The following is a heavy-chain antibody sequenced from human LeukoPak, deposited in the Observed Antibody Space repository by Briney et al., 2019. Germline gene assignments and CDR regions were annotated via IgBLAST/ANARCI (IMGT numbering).Heavy chain of an antibody. J-gene: IGHJ4*02. CDR3: ARSVDCSSTSCYSDY. Sequence: SETLSLTCAVYGGSFSGYYWSWIRQPLGKGLEWIGEINHSGSTNYNPSLKSRVTISVDTSKNQFSLKLSSVTAADTAVYYCARSVDCSSTSCYSDYWGQGTLVTVSS. D-gene: IGHD2-2*02. CDR2: INHSGST. CDR1: GGSFSGYY. V-gene: IGHV4-34*01.